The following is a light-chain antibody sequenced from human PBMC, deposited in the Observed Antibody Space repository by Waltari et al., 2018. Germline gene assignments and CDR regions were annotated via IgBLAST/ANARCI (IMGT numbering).Light chain of an antibody. J-gene: IGLJ2*01. V-gene: IGLV2-23*01. CDR2: EGN. Sequence: QSALTQPASVSGSPGQSITISCTGTSSDIGNYNFFVSWYQHRPGEAPKLIIYEGNVRTSGVSDRFSGSKSGNAASLTISGLQAEDEAHYYCCSYGVRVSFGGGTKLTVL. CDR3: CSYGVRVS. CDR1: SSDIGNYNFF.